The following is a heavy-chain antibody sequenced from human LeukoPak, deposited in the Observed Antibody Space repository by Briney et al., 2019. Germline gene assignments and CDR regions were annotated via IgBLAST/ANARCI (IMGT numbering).Heavy chain of an antibody. D-gene: IGHD3-10*01. V-gene: IGHV3-30*03. CDR2: ISSDGSDK. J-gene: IGHJ4*02. Sequence: GGSLRLSCAASGFTFSSYGMHWVRQAPGKGLEWVAVISSDGSDKYYADSVKGRFTISRDNSKNTMYLQMNSLRDEDTAVYYCARLWFGELVWGQGTLVTVSS. CDR1: GFTFSSYG. CDR3: ARLWFGELV.